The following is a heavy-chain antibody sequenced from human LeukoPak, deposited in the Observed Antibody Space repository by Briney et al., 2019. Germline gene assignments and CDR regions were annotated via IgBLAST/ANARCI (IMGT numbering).Heavy chain of an antibody. CDR3: ATGFSSLNSGSGSYFAR. D-gene: IGHD3-10*01. CDR2: MNPNSGNT. Sequence: ASVKVSCKASGYTFTSYDINWVRQATGQGLEWMGWMNPNSGNTGYAQKFQGRVTMTRNTSISTAYMELSSLISEDTAVYYCATGFSSLNSGSGSYFARWGQGTLVTVSS. V-gene: IGHV1-8*01. J-gene: IGHJ1*01. CDR1: GYTFTSYD.